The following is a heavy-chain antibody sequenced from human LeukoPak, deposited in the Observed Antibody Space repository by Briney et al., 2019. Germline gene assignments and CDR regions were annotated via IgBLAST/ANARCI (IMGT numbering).Heavy chain of an antibody. CDR1: GYTFTSYG. D-gene: IGHD2-15*01. CDR2: ISAYNGNT. Sequence: ASVKVSCKASGYTFTSYGISWVRQAPGQGLEWMGWISAYNGNTNYAQKLEGRVTKPTDTSTSTAYMELRRLGSDDTAVYYCARETRGYCSGGSCYADYWGQGTLVSVSS. CDR3: ARETRGYCSGGSCYADY. V-gene: IGHV1-18*01. J-gene: IGHJ4*02.